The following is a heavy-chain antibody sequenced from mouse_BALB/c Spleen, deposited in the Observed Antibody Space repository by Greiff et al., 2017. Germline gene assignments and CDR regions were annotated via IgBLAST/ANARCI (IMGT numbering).Heavy chain of an antibody. J-gene: IGHJ4*01. CDR1: GFTFSSFG. CDR2: ISSGSSTI. Sequence: EVKLQESGGGLVQPGGSRKLSCAASGFTFSSFGMHWVRQAPEKGLEWVAYISSGSSTIYYADTVKGRFTISRDNPKNTLFLQMTSLRSEDTAMYYCASSYPYYAMDYWGQGTSVTVSS. CDR3: ASSYPYYAMDY. V-gene: IGHV5-17*02. D-gene: IGHD3-3*01.